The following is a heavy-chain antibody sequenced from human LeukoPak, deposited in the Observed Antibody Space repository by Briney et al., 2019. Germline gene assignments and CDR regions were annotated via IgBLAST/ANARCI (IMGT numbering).Heavy chain of an antibody. CDR2: IYSGGST. CDR1: GFTVSSSY. D-gene: IGHD5-18*01. CDR3: EKGYNYAYEY. J-gene: IGHJ4*02. V-gene: IGHV3-53*01. Sequence: PGGSLRLSCAASGFTVSSSYMSWVRQAPGKGREWVSLIYSGGSTYYAASVKGRFTISRDNSKNTLYLQMNSLRHEDTAVYYCEKGYNYAYEYWGQGTLVTVSS.